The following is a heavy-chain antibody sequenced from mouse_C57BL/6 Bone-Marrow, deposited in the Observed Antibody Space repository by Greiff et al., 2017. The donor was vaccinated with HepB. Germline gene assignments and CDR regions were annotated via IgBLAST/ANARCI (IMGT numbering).Heavy chain of an antibody. Sequence: EVQGVESGTVLARPGASVKMSCKTSGYTFTSYWMHWVKQRPGQGLEWIGAIYPGNSDTSYNQKFKGKAKLTAVTSASTAYMELSSLTNEDSAVYYCTRSSSLYDGYHGGFAYWGQGTLVTVSA. CDR1: GYTFTSYW. CDR3: TRSSSLYDGYHGGFAY. V-gene: IGHV1-5*01. CDR2: IYPGNSDT. D-gene: IGHD2-3*01. J-gene: IGHJ3*01.